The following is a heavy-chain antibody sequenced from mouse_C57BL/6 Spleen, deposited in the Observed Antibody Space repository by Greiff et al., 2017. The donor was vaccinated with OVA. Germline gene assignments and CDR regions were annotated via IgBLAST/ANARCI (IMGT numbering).Heavy chain of an antibody. CDR3: ARTTVVATSDAMDY. CDR1: GYTFTSYW. D-gene: IGHD1-1*01. CDR2: IHPNSGST. V-gene: IGHV1-64*01. J-gene: IGHJ4*01. Sequence: VQLQQPGAELVKPGASVKLSCKASGYTFTSYWMHWVKQRPGQGLEWIGMIHPNSGSTNYNEKFKSKATLTVDKSSSTAYMQLSSLTSEDSAVYYCARTTVVATSDAMDYWGQGTSVTVSS.